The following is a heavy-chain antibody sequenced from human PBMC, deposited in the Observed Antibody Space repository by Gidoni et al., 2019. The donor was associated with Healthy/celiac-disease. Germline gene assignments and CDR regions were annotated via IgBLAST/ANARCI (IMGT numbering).Heavy chain of an antibody. CDR2: INHSGST. Sequence: QVQLQQWGAGLLKPSETLSLTCAVYGGSFSGYYWSWIRQPPGKGLEWIGEINHSGSTNYNPSLKSRVTISVDTSKNQFSLKLSSVTAADTAVYYCARGRGYSYGWHYWGQGTLVTVSS. CDR1: GGSFSGYY. D-gene: IGHD5-18*01. J-gene: IGHJ4*02. CDR3: ARGRGYSYGWHY. V-gene: IGHV4-34*01.